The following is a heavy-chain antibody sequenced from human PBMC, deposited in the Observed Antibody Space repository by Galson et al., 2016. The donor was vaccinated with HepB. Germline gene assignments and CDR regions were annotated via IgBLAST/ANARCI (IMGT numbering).Heavy chain of an antibody. CDR2: INPNRGGT. J-gene: IGHJ3*01. CDR3: ARGGAFYYDRSGYDAFDF. CDR1: GYIFAGYY. Sequence: SVKVSCKASGYIFAGYYIHWVRQTPGQGLEWMGWINPNRGGTKSAQKFQDCVTMTRDTSVSTAYMELSRLTSDDTAVYYCARGGAFYYDRSGYDAFDFWGQETAVTVSS. V-gene: IGHV1-2*04. D-gene: IGHD3-22*01.